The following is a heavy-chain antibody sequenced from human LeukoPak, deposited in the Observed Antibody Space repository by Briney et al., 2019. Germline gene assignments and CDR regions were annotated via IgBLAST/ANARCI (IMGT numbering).Heavy chain of an antibody. CDR3: ARGGEPGYCSSTSCWYFDY. V-gene: IGHV4-59*01. CDR2: IYYTGGT. Sequence: SETLSLTCTVSGGSIGSDYWTWIRQPPGKGLEYIGYIYYTGGTNYNPSLKSRVTISVDTSKNQFSLKLSSVTAADTAVYYCARGGEPGYCSSTSCWYFDYWGQGTLVTVSS. D-gene: IGHD2-2*01. CDR1: GGSIGSDY. J-gene: IGHJ4*02.